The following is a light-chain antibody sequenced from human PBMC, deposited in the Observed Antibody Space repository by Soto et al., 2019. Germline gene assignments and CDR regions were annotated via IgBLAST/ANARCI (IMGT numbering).Light chain of an antibody. CDR3: QHYGSLPWT. CDR2: GAS. V-gene: IGKV3-20*01. J-gene: IGKJ1*01. Sequence: EIVLTQSPGTLSLSPGERATLSCRASQSVSSSYLAWYQQKPGQTPRLLISGASSRATGIPHRFSGSGSGTDFTLTISRLEPEDFAVYYCQHYGSLPWTFGQGTKVEIK. CDR1: QSVSSSY.